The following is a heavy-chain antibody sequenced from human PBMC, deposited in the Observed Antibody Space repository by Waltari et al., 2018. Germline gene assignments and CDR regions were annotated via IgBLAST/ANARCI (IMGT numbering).Heavy chain of an antibody. V-gene: IGHV1-18*01. CDR1: GYTSQCYA. Sequence: VPLVQSETDVRQPGASVMVSCKPPGYTSQCYAVSWVRQAPGQGLEWMGWVSGYNGYTIYAQKFQDRLTLTTETSTTTAYMELRNLRSDDTAICYCARVSTNNGPGDLDYWGQGTLVTVSA. CDR2: VSGYNGYT. J-gene: IGHJ4*02. D-gene: IGHD2-8*01. CDR3: ARVSTNNGPGDLDY.